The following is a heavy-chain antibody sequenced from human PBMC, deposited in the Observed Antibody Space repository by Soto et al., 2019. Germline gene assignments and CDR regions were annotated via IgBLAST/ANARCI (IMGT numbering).Heavy chain of an antibody. J-gene: IGHJ6*02. CDR1: GYTFTGYY. D-gene: IGHD2-21*02. V-gene: IGHV1-2*02. CDR2: INPNSGGT. CDR3: ASQRGGDDYYYYGMDV. Sequence: ASVKVSCKASGYTFTGYYMHWVRQAPGQGLERMGWINPNSGGTNYAQKFQGRVTMTRDTSTSTAYMELSRLRSEDTAVYYCASQRGGDDYYYYGMDVWGQGTTVTVSS.